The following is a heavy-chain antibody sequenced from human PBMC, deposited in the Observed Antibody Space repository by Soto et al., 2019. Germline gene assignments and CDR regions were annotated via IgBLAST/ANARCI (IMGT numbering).Heavy chain of an antibody. CDR3: ARQTYDFWSGYYPPYYYYGMDV. J-gene: IGHJ6*02. CDR1: GYTFTSYG. Sequence: ASVKVSCKASGYTFTSYGISWVRQAPGQGLEWMGWISAYNGNTNYAQKLQGRVTMTTDTSTSTAYMELRSLRSDDTAVYYCARQTYDFWSGYYPPYYYYGMDVWGQGATVTVSS. D-gene: IGHD3-3*01. CDR2: ISAYNGNT. V-gene: IGHV1-18*01.